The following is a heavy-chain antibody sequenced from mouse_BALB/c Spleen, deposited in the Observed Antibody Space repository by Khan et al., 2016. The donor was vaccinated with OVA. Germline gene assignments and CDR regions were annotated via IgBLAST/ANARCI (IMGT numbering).Heavy chain of an antibody. D-gene: IGHD4-1*01. CDR1: GFNIKDTH. CDR2: IDPANDNS. V-gene: IGHV14-3*02. Sequence: VQLQQPGAELVKPGASVKLSSTASGFNIKDTHMHWVKQRPEQGLEWIGRIDPANDNSKYDPRFQGKATITADTSSNTAYLHLSSLTSEDTAVYYGAPAGTGDYFDYWGQGTTLTVSS. J-gene: IGHJ2*01. CDR3: APAGTGDYFDY.